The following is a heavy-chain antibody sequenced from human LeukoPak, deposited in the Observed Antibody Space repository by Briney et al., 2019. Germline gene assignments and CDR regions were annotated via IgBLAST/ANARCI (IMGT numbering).Heavy chain of an antibody. D-gene: IGHD3-10*01. CDR2: IYYSGST. J-gene: IGHJ5*02. V-gene: IGHV4-59*01. CDR1: GGSNSSYY. Sequence: SETLSLTCTVSGGSNSSYYWSWIRQPPGKGLEWIGYIYYSGSTNYNPSLKSRVTISVDTSKNQFSLKLSSVTAADTAVYYCARDAYYYGSGSYWSWFDPWGQGTLVTVSS. CDR3: ARDAYYYGSGSYWSWFDP.